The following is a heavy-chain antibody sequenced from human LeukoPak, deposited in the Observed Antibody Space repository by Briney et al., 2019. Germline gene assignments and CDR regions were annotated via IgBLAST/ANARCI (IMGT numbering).Heavy chain of an antibody. CDR2: INPKSGGT. J-gene: IGHJ4*02. V-gene: IGHV1-2*02. CDR3: ARGGAFSSNWYLDY. D-gene: IGHD6-13*01. CDR1: GYTFTGYY. Sequence: ASVKVSFKASGYTFTGYYMHWVRQAPGQGLEWMGWINPKSGGTNYAQKFQGRVTMTRDTSISTAYMELSRLRSDDTAVYYCARGGAFSSNWYLDYWGQGTLVTVSS.